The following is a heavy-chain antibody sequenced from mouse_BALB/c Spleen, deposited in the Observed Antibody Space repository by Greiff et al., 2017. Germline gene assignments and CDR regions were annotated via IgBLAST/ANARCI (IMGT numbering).Heavy chain of an antibody. D-gene: IGHD2-2*01. V-gene: IGHV14-4*02. J-gene: IGHJ3*01. CDR3: NFYYGSAWFAY. CDR2: IDPENGDT. CDR1: GFNIQDYY. Sequence: VQLQQSGAELVRSGASVKLSCTASGFNIQDYYMHWVKQRPEQGLEWIGWIDPENGDTEYAPKFQGKATMTADTSSNTAYLQLSSLTSEDTAVYYCNFYYGSAWFAYWGQGTLVTVAA.